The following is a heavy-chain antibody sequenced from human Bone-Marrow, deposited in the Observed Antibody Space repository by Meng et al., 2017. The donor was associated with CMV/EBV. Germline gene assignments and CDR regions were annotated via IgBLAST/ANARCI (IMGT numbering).Heavy chain of an antibody. Sequence: GESLKISCAASGFTFSSYAMHWVRQAPGKGLEWVAVISYDGSNKYYADSVKGRFTISRDNSKNTLYLQMNSLRAEDTAVYYCARGSYDFWSGYYSVAWYYGMDVWGQGTTATVSS. CDR2: ISYDGSNK. CDR1: GFTFSSYA. CDR3: ARGSYDFWSGYYSVAWYYGMDV. D-gene: IGHD3-3*01. J-gene: IGHJ6*02. V-gene: IGHV3-30*04.